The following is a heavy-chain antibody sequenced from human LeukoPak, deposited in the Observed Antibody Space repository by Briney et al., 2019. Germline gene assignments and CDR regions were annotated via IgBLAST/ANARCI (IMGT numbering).Heavy chain of an antibody. V-gene: IGHV4-4*02. Sequence: SGTLSLTCAVSGGSISSSNWWSWVRQPPGKGLEWIGEIYHSGSTNHNPSLKSRVTISVGKSNNQFSLKLSSVTAADTAVYYCARLQVRRWDDSDIWGQGTMVTVSS. J-gene: IGHJ3*02. CDR3: ARLQVRRWDDSDI. D-gene: IGHD4-23*01. CDR2: IYHSGST. CDR1: GGSISSSNW.